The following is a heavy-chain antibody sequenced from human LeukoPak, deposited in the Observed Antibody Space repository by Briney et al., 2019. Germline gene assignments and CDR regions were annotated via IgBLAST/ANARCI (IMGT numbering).Heavy chain of an antibody. CDR2: ISSSGSTI. D-gene: IGHD3-3*01. J-gene: IGHJ6*03. CDR1: GFTFSDYY. Sequence: PGGSLRLSCAASGFTFSDYYMSWIRQAPGKGLEWVSYISSSGSTIYYADSVKGRFTISRDNAKNSLYLQMNSLRAEDTAVYYCARLRYHDFWSGYWKYYYYMDVWAKGPRSPSP. V-gene: IGHV3-11*04. CDR3: ARLRYHDFWSGYWKYYYYMDV.